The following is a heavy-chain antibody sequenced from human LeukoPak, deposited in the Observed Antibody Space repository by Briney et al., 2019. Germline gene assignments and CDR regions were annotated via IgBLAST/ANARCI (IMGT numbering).Heavy chain of an antibody. V-gene: IGHV4-59*01. CDR1: VGSISSYY. J-gene: IGHJ4*02. D-gene: IGHD1-26*01. CDR2: IYYSGST. Sequence: SETLSLTCTVSVGSISSYYWSWIRQPPGKGREWIGYIYYSGSTNNNPSLKSRVTISVDTSKNQFSLKLSSVTAADTAVYYCARMYYSGSYYFDYWGQGTLVTVSS. CDR3: ARMYYSGSYYFDY.